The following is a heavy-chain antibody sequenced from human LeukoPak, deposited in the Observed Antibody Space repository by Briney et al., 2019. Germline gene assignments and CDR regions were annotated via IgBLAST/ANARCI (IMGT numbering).Heavy chain of an antibody. J-gene: IGHJ4*02. V-gene: IGHV3-30*18. D-gene: IGHD3-10*01. Sequence: PGRSLRLSCAASGFTFSSYGMHWVRQAPGKGLEWVTVISYDGSNTYYADSVKGQFTISRDNSKNMLYLQMNSLRAEDTAVYYCAKPNYYGSRSYMDYWGQGTLVTVSS. CDR1: GFTFSSYG. CDR2: ISYDGSNT. CDR3: AKPNYYGSRSYMDY.